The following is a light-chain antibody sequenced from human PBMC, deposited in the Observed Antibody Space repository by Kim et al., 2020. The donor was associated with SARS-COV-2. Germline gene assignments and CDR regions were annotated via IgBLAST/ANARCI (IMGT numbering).Light chain of an antibody. Sequence: GQPLAISCPGTSSDVGGYNYVSWYQQHPGKAPKVMIDDVTNRPAGGAHRFSGSKSGNTASLTISGLQAEDGAGCYCSSYTSSSTLVFGTGTKVTVL. V-gene: IGLV2-14*03. J-gene: IGLJ1*01. CDR2: DVT. CDR3: SSYTSSSTLV. CDR1: SSDVGGYNY.